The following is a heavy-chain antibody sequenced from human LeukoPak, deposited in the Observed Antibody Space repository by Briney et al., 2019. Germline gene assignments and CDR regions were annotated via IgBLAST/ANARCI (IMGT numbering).Heavy chain of an antibody. J-gene: IGHJ4*02. Sequence: GRSLRLSCAASGFTFDNHAMHWVRQVPGRGLEWVSGINENSATTAYADSIEGRFTISRDNAKNSLYLQMNSLRTEDTAFYYCARRTVTTSSRGPFDSWGQGTLVTVSS. CDR3: ARRTVTTSSRGPFDS. CDR2: INENSATT. CDR1: GFTFDNHA. V-gene: IGHV3-9*01. D-gene: IGHD4-17*01.